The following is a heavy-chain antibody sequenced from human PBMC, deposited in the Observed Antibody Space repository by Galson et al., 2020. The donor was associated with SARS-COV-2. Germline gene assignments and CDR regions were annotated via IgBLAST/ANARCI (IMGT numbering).Heavy chain of an antibody. CDR2: NSAYNGNT. Sequence: GESLKISCKASGYTFTRYGISWVRQAPGQGLEWMGWNSAYNGNTNYAQKLQGRVTMTTDTSTSTAYMELRSLRSDDTAVYYCARVLVGAFWGYYGMDVWGQGTTVTVSS. J-gene: IGHJ6*02. D-gene: IGHD1-26*01. CDR3: ARVLVGAFWGYYGMDV. CDR1: GYTFTRYG. V-gene: IGHV1-18*01.